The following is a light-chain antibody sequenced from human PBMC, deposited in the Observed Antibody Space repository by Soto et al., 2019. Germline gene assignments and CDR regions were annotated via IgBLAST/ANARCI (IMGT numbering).Light chain of an antibody. V-gene: IGKV3D-20*02. CDR3: QQRSNWTPIT. CDR2: DAS. J-gene: IGKJ5*01. Sequence: EIVLTQSPDTLSLSPGERVTLSCRASQTLRNNYLAWYQQKPGQAPRLLIYDASSRATGIPDRFSGGGSGTDFTLTISSLEPEDFAVYYCQQRSNWTPITFGQGTRLEIK. CDR1: QTLRNNY.